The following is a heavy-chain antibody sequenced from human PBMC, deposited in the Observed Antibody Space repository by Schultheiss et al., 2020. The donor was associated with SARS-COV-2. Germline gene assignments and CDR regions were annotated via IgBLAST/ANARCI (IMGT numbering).Heavy chain of an antibody. CDR3: AKDRRGALRLGELSS. CDR2: MSFDEREK. CDR1: GFTFSSYG. Sequence: GGSLRLSCAASGFTFSSYGIHWVRQAPGKGLEWVAVMSFDEREKYYADSVKGRFTISRDNSKNTLYLQMNSLSAEDTAVYYCAKDRRGALRLGELSSWGQGTRVTVSS. V-gene: IGHV3-30*18. D-gene: IGHD3-16*02. J-gene: IGHJ5*02.